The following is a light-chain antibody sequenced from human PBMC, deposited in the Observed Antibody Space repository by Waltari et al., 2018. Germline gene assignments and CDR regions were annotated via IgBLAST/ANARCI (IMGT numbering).Light chain of an antibody. Sequence: QSALTQPASVSGSPGQSITISCTGTSSDVGGYNYVSWYQQHPGKAPKLLIYDVSNRPSGVSKRFSGSKSGNTASLTISGLQAEDEADYYCSSYPSSSTHVFGTGTKVTVL. CDR3: SSYPSSSTHV. J-gene: IGLJ1*01. CDR1: SSDVGGYNY. CDR2: DVS. V-gene: IGLV2-14*03.